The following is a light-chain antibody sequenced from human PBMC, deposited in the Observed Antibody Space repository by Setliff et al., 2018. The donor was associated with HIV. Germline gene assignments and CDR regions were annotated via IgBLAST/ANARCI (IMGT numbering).Light chain of an antibody. J-gene: IGLJ1*01. CDR1: SSDFGSYDY. Sequence: QSALTQPASVSGSPGQSITISCTGTSSDFGSYDYVSWYQHHPGKAPKLIIYEVSNRPSEVSNRFSGSKSGNTASLTISGLQTEDEADYYCSSFTSSSTDVFGTGTKVTVL. CDR2: EVS. V-gene: IGLV2-14*01. CDR3: SSFTSSSTDV.